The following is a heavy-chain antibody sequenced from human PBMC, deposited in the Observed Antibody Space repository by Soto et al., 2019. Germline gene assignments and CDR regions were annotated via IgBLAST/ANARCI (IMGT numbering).Heavy chain of an antibody. CDR1: GVSISSYY. CDR3: AREDQDYGNFDP. CDR2: IYYSGST. J-gene: IGHJ5*02. Sequence: PSETLSLTCTVSGVSISSYYWSWIRQPPGKGLEWIGYIYYSGSTNYNPSLKSRVTISVDTSKNQFSLKLSSVTAADTAVYYCAREDQDYGNFDPWGQGTLVTVSS. V-gene: IGHV4-59*01. D-gene: IGHD4-17*01.